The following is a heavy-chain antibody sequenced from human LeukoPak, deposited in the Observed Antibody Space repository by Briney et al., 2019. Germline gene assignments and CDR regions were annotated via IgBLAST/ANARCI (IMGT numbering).Heavy chain of an antibody. CDR2: ISGSGSGGST. J-gene: IGHJ4*02. D-gene: IGHD5-24*01. CDR1: GFTFSSSA. Sequence: GGSLRLSCAASGFTFSSSAMSWVRQAPGKGLEWVSSISGSGSGGSTYYADSVKGRFTISRDNSKNTLYPQMNSLRAEDTAVYYCAKSGYNRFDYWGQGTLVTVSS. CDR3: AKSGYNRFDY. V-gene: IGHV3-23*01.